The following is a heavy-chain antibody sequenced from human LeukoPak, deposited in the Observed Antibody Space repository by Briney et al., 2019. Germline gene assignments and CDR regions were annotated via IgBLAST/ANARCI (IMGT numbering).Heavy chain of an antibody. CDR3: ARDDKYYDSSGS. CDR2: IYYSGST. D-gene: IGHD3-22*01. CDR1: GGSISSGGYY. V-gene: IGHV4-39*07. Sequence: PSETLSLTCTVSGGSISSGGYYWSWIRQPPGKGLEWIGSIYYSGSTYYNPSLKSRVTISVDTSKNQFSLKLSSVTAADTAVYYCARDDKYYDSSGSWGQGTLVTVSS. J-gene: IGHJ5*02.